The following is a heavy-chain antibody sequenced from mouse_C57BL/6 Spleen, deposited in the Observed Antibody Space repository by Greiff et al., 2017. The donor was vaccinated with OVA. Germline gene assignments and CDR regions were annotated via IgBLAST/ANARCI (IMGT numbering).Heavy chain of an antibody. V-gene: IGHV5-4*01. CDR2: ISDGGSYT. J-gene: IGHJ1*03. D-gene: IGHD2-1*01. CDR3: ARWGNRYFDV. Sequence: DVQLVESGGGLVKPGGSLKLSCAASGFTFSSYAMSWVRQTPEKRLEWVATISDGGSYTYYPDNVKGRFTISRDNAKNNLYLQMSHLKSEDTAMYYCARWGNRYFDVWGTGTTVTVSS. CDR1: GFTFSSYA.